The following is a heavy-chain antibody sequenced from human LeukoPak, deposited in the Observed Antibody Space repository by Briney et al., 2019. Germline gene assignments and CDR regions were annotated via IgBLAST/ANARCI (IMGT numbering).Heavy chain of an antibody. CDR3: ARGPRGVRGVYY. V-gene: IGHV1-8*01. D-gene: IGHD3-10*01. CDR1: GYTFPIYD. J-gene: IGHJ4*02. CDR2: MNPNSGNT. Sequence: ASVNVSCNASGYTFPIYDISWVRQAPGQGLEWVGWMNPNSGNTGYAQQFQGRLTMTRNTSISTAYMELSSLRSEDTAVYYCARGPRGVRGVYYWGQGTLVTVSS.